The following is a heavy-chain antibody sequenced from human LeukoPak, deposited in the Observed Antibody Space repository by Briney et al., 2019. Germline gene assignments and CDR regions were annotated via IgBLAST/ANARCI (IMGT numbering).Heavy chain of an antibody. V-gene: IGHV1-46*01. J-gene: IGHJ4*02. Sequence: GASVKVSCKASGYIFTNYYMHWVRQAPGQGLEGVGLVNPSGTGTNYAQKFRGRVTMTKDASTTTVYMELSSLRSEDTAVYYCAREEHGGYFDYWGQGTLVTVSS. CDR2: VNPSGTGT. CDR3: AREEHGGYFDY. CDR1: GYIFTNYY. D-gene: IGHD2-15*01.